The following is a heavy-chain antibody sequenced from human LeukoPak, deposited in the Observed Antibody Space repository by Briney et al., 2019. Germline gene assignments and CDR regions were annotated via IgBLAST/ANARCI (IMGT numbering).Heavy chain of an antibody. CDR1: GFTFSTYT. J-gene: IGHJ4*02. D-gene: IGHD3/OR15-3a*01. Sequence: PGGSLRLPCAASGFTFSTYTMNWVRQAPGKGLQWVSYITTSGSTIYYADSVKGRFTISRDNARNSMYLQMNSLRDDDTAVYCCARDRDWSFDYWGQGTLVTVSS. V-gene: IGHV3-48*02. CDR3: ARDRDWSFDY. CDR2: ITTSGSTI.